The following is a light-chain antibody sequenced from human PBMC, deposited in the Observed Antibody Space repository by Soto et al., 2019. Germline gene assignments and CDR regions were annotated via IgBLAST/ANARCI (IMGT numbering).Light chain of an antibody. CDR3: QQYASSPWT. CDR1: QSVGSGY. V-gene: IGKV3-20*01. J-gene: IGKJ1*01. Sequence: IVLTQSPDTLSLSPGERATLSCRASQSVGSGYLAWYQQKPGQAPRLLIYGASSRATGTPDRFSGSGSGTDFSLTISRLEPEDFAVYYCQQYASSPWTFGQGTKVDIK. CDR2: GAS.